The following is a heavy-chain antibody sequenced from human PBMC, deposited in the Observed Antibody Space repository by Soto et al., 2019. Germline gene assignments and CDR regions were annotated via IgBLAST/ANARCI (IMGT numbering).Heavy chain of an antibody. CDR3: AKGGEGYCSGGSGYADTLDY. CDR1: GFTFSSYG. CDR2: ISYDGSNK. D-gene: IGHD2-15*01. J-gene: IGHJ4*02. Sequence: QVQLVESGGGVVQPGRSLRLSCAASGFTFSSYGMHWVRQAPGKGLEWVAVISYDGSNKYYADSVKGRFTISRDNSKNTLYLQMNSLRAEDTAVYYCAKGGEGYCSGGSGYADTLDYWGQGTLVTVSS. V-gene: IGHV3-30*18.